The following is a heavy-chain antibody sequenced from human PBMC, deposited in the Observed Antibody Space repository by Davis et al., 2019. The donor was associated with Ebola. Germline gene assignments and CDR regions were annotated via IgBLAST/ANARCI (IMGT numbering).Heavy chain of an antibody. J-gene: IGHJ5*02. CDR2: INHSGST. CDR3: ARGYNGWFDP. V-gene: IGHV4-39*07. Sequence: SETLSLTCTVSGGSISDNSYYWSWIRQAPGKGLEWIGEINHSGSTNYNPSLKSRVTISVDTSKNQFSLKLSSVTAADTAVYYCARGYNGWFDPWGQGTLVTVSS. D-gene: IGHD1-1*01. CDR1: GGSISDNSYY.